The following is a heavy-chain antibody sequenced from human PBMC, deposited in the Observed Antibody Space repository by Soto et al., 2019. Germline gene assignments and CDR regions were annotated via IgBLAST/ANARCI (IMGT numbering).Heavy chain of an antibody. V-gene: IGHV4-59*01. CDR1: GGSIAPFN. Sequence: PSETLSLTCTVSGGSIAPFNWSWIRQTPGKGLEWIGHISYTGNTNYNPSLKSRVAMTVDTSKNQFSLNLTSVTAADTAVYYCAREGNGWYYSDFWGQGTLVTVSS. J-gene: IGHJ4*02. D-gene: IGHD6-19*01. CDR2: ISYTGNT. CDR3: AREGNGWYYSDF.